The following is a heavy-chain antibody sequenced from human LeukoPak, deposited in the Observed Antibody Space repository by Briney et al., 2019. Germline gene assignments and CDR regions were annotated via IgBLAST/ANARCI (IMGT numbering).Heavy chain of an antibody. Sequence: GRSLRLSCAASGFTFSSYSMNWVRQAPGKGLEWVSSISSSSSYIYYADSVKGRFTISRDNAKNSLYLQMNSLRAEDTAVYYCARAPVGATCYYLDYWGQGTLVTVSS. V-gene: IGHV3-21*01. J-gene: IGHJ4*02. D-gene: IGHD1-26*01. CDR1: GFTFSSYS. CDR2: ISSSSSYI. CDR3: ARAPVGATCYYLDY.